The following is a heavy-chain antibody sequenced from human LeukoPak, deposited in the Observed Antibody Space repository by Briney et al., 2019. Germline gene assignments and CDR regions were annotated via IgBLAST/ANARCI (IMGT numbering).Heavy chain of an antibody. CDR1: GFTFSSYW. CDR3: ARAGYSSGWSNYFYYMDA. J-gene: IGHJ6*03. Sequence: PGGSLRLSCEASGFTFSSYWMSWVRQAPGKGLEWGANIKRDGSEKYYVDSVKGRFTISRDNAKNSLYLQINSVRAEDTAVYFCARAGYSSGWSNYFYYMDAWGTGTTVTVSS. V-gene: IGHV3-7*01. CDR2: IKRDGSEK. D-gene: IGHD6-19*01.